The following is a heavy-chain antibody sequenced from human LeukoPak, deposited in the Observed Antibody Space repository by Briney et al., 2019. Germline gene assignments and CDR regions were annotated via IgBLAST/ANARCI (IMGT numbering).Heavy chain of an antibody. J-gene: IGHJ4*02. Sequence: SETLSLTCTVSGYSISSGSYYWSWIRQPAGKGLEWIGRIFTSGSTKYNPSLKSRVTISVDTSKNQFSLKLSSVTAADTAVYYCARAPAVAGNVNYFDYWGQGTLVTVSS. V-gene: IGHV4-61*02. CDR1: GYSISSGSYY. CDR2: IFTSGST. D-gene: IGHD6-19*01. CDR3: ARAPAVAGNVNYFDY.